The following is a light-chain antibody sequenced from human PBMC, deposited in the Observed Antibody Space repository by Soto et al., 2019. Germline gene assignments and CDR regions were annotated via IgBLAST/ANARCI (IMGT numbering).Light chain of an antibody. CDR1: QSVISNY. J-gene: IGKJ5*01. CDR3: QQRNVWPPVT. CDR2: GAS. V-gene: IGKV3D-20*02. Sequence: EIVWTQSPGNLSWSAGERDTISCAARQSVISNYLAWYQQKPGQPPRLLIYGASTRATGIPDRFSGSGSGTDFTLTISSLEPEDSAVYYCQQRNVWPPVTFGQGTRLEIK.